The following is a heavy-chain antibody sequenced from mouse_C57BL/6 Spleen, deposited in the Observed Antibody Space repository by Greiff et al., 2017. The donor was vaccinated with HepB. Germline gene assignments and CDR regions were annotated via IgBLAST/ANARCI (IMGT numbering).Heavy chain of an antibody. CDR3: AREGAQAYYAMDY. CDR1: GYTFTDYN. CDR2: INPNNGGT. V-gene: IGHV1-22*01. Sequence: VQLQQSGPELVKPGASVKMSCKASGYTFTDYNMHWVKQSHGKSLEWIGYINPNNGGTSYNQKFKGKATLTVNKSSSTAYMELRSLTSEDSAVYYCAREGAQAYYAMDYWGQGTSVTVSS. D-gene: IGHD3-2*02. J-gene: IGHJ4*01.